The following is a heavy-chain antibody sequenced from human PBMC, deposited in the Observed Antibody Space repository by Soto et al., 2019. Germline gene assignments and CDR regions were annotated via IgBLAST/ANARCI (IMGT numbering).Heavy chain of an antibody. CDR2: ISGSGGST. V-gene: IGHV3-23*01. CDR1: GFTFSSYA. D-gene: IGHD2-15*01. Sequence: EVQLLEFGGGLVQPGGSLRLSCAASGFTFSSYAMSWVRQAPGKGLEWVSAISGSGGSTYYADSVKGRFTISRDNSKNTLYLQMNSLRAEDTAVYYCEKRYCSGGSCYQTAQFDYWGQGTLVTVSS. J-gene: IGHJ4*02. CDR3: EKRYCSGGSCYQTAQFDY.